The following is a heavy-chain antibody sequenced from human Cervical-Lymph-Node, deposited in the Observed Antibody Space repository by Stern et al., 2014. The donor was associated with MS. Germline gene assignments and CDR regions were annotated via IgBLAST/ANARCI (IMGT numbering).Heavy chain of an antibody. CDR1: GYPLTEFS. CDR3: ATDRDDFRSGYSAPTKGYGLDV. D-gene: IGHD3-3*01. Sequence: VQLVQSGAEVKKPGASVKVSCKVSGYPLTEFSMHWVRQAPGKGLEWMGGFDPEDGETIYAQKFQGRVTMTEDTSTDTAYMELSSLRSEDTAVYYCATDRDDFRSGYSAPTKGYGLDVWGQGTTVTVTS. V-gene: IGHV1-24*01. CDR2: FDPEDGET. J-gene: IGHJ6*02.